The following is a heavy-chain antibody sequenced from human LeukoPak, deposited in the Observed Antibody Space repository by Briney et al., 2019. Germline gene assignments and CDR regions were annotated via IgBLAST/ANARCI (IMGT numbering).Heavy chain of an antibody. V-gene: IGHV4-59*01. J-gene: IGHJ6*02. Sequence: SGTLSLTCTVSGGFISTYYWSWIRQSPGKGLGWIGYIYYSGTTKYNPSLKSRVTISVDTSKNQFSLKLTSVTAADTALYYCARVTADTAMVGGYNYYYGMDVWGQGTTVIVS. CDR1: GGFISTYY. CDR2: IYYSGTT. D-gene: IGHD5-18*01. CDR3: ARVTADTAMVGGYNYYYGMDV.